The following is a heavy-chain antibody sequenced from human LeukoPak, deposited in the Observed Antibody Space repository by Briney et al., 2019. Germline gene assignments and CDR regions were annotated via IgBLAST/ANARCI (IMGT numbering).Heavy chain of an antibody. CDR2: ISGYNGDT. D-gene: IGHD3-9*01. CDR1: RYTFSRYG. Sequence: GASVKVSPMTSRYTFSRYGLSWVRQAPGQGLEWMGWISGYNGDTDYAQKLQGRVTMTTDTSTTTAYMELRSLRSDDTAVYYCARLEGVEAYDMLTGSSSCAFDILGQGTMVTVSS. J-gene: IGHJ3*02. V-gene: IGHV1-18*01. CDR3: ARLEGVEAYDMLTGSSSCAFDI.